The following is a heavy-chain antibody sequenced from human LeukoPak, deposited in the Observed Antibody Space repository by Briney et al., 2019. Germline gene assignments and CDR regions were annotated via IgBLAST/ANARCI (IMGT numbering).Heavy chain of an antibody. V-gene: IGHV1-2*06. CDR1: GYTFTGYY. J-gene: IGHJ4*02. CDR3: ARVGYSSGWYHDY. Sequence: ASVKVSCKASGYTFTGYYMHWVRQAPGQGLEWMGRINPNSGGTNYAQKFQGRVTMTRDTSISTAYMELSRLRSDDTAVYYCARVGYSSGWYHDYWGQGTLVTVSS. CDR2: INPNSGGT. D-gene: IGHD6-19*01.